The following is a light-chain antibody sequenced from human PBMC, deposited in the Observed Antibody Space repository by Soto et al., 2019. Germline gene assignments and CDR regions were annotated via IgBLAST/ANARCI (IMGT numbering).Light chain of an antibody. CDR1: SSNIGSNY. CDR2: RNN. Sequence: QPVLTQPPSASGTPGQRVTISCSGTSSNIGSNYVYWYQQLPGTAPKVLIYRNNQRPSGVPDRFSGSKSGTSASLAISGLRSEDEADYYCAAWDDSLNGSVVFGGGTKLTVL. CDR3: AAWDDSLNGSVV. J-gene: IGLJ2*01. V-gene: IGLV1-47*01.